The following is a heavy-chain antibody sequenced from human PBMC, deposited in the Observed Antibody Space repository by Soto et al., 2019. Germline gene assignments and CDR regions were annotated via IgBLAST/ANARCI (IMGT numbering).Heavy chain of an antibody. CDR2: INYSGTT. J-gene: IGHJ6*04. V-gene: IGHV4-31*11. CDR1: GGSSSSERFI. Sequence: PXEALSLPSAESGGSSSSERFIWSWVRQFPGKVLEWIGYINYSGTTYYNPSLRSRITMSVDTSKNQFSLNLSSVTAADTAVYYCARDHKWDGTAVCGKGTTVTVS. D-gene: IGHD1-26*01. CDR3: ARDHKWDGTAV.